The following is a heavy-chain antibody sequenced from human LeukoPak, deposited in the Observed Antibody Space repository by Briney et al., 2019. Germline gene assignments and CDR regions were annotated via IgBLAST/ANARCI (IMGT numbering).Heavy chain of an antibody. CDR3: ARGGTPHDAFDI. V-gene: IGHV3-48*04. D-gene: IGHD3-16*01. J-gene: IGHJ3*02. CDR1: GFTFSSYA. Sequence: GGSLRLSCAASGFTFSSYAMSWVRQAPGKGLEWVSYISSSGSTIYYADSVKGRFTISRDNAKNSLYLQMNSLRAEDTAVYYCARGGTPHDAFDIWGQGTMVTVSS. CDR2: ISSSGSTI.